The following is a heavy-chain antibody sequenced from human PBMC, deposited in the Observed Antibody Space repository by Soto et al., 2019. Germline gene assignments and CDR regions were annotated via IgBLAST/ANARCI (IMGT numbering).Heavy chain of an antibody. V-gene: IGHV4-59*01. D-gene: IGHD6-19*01. CDR2: IYYSGST. CDR3: ARYIGSGWYRGYFDY. J-gene: IGHJ4*02. Sequence: SETLSLTCTVSGGSISSYYWSWIRQPPGKGLEWIGYIYYSGSTNYNPSLKSRVTISVDTSKNQFSLKLSSVTAADTAGYYCARYIGSGWYRGYFDYWGQGTLVTVSS. CDR1: GGSISSYY.